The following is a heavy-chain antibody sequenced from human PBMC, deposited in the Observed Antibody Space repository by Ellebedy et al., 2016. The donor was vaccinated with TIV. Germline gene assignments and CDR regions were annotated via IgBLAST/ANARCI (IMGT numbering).Heavy chain of an antibody. Sequence: GESLKISCAVSGFTFSAYNMNWVRQAPGKGLECVSYITSDTRTIYYADSVKGRFTISRDNSKNTLFLQMDSLRAEDTAIYYCAKASHDSSGYYYDYFDNWGQGTLVTVSS. CDR1: GFTFSAYN. CDR3: AKASHDSSGYYYDYFDN. CDR2: ITSDTRTI. V-gene: IGHV3-48*04. J-gene: IGHJ4*02. D-gene: IGHD3-22*01.